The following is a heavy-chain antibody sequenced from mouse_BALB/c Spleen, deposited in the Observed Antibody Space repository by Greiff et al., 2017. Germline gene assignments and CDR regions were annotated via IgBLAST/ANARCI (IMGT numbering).Heavy chain of an antibody. CDR1: GYTFTSYW. Sequence: QVQLLQPGAELVKPGASVKLSCKASGYTFTSYWMHWVKQRPGQGLEWIGEINPSNGRTNYNEKLKSKAALTEDKTSSTAYMQLSSLTSKDSAVFYSATIVATGSDYWGQGTALTVSS. CDR3: ATIVATGSDY. V-gene: IGHV1S81*02. CDR2: INPSNGRT. J-gene: IGHJ2*01. D-gene: IGHD1-1*01.